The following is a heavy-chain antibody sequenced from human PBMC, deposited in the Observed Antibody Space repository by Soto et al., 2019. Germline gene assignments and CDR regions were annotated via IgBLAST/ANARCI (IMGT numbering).Heavy chain of an antibody. CDR3: VRRGYSGYDYPSPYDWFAP. J-gene: IGHJ5*02. CDR2: MNPNSGNT. Sequence: ASVKVSCKASGYTFTSYDINWVRQATGQGLEWMGWMNPNSGNTGYAQKFQGRVTMTRNTSISTAYMELSSLRSEDTAVYYCVRRGYSGYDYPSPYDWFAPWGQGTLVTVSS. CDR1: GYTFTSYD. V-gene: IGHV1-8*01. D-gene: IGHD5-12*01.